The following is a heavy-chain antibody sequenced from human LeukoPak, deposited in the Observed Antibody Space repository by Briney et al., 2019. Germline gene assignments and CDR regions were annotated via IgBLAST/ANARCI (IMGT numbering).Heavy chain of an antibody. CDR3: ASRFEWLPRFDY. V-gene: IGHV3-30*03. CDR2: ISHDGSSE. CDR1: GFTFNNYA. J-gene: IGHJ4*02. D-gene: IGHD3-3*01. Sequence: GRSLRLFYAASGFTFNNYAMHWVRQAPGKGLEWVALISHDGSSEYYGDSMKGRFTISRDNSRNTFYLQMNSLRAEDTAVYYCASRFEWLPRFDYWGQGTLVTVSS.